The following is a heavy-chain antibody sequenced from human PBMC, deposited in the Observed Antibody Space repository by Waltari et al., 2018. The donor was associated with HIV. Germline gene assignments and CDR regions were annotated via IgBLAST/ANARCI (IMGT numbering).Heavy chain of an antibody. CDR3: ARVYCSSTSCEFDP. J-gene: IGHJ5*02. D-gene: IGHD2-2*01. V-gene: IGHV4-59*01. CDR2: IYYSGST. CDR1: GCSISSYY. Sequence: QVQLQESGPGLVKPSETLSLTCTVSGCSISSYYWSWIRQPPGKGLEWIGYIYYSGSTNYNPSLKSRVTISVDTSKNQFSLKLSSVTAADTAVYYCARVYCSSTSCEFDPWGQGTLVTVSS.